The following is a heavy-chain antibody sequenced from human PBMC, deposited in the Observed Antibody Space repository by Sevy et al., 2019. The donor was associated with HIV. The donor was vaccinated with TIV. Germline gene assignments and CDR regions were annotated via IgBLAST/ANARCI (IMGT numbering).Heavy chain of an antibody. Sequence: SETLSLTCTVSSASITSYYWSWIRQPPGKGLEWIAYTYYSGTTNYNPSLKSRVTISIDTSKNQLSLKLGSVTAADTAVYFCVKGGSPRWGVDVWGKGTTVTVSS. CDR1: SASITSYY. D-gene: IGHD1-26*01. CDR2: TYYSGTT. CDR3: VKGGSPRWGVDV. J-gene: IGHJ6*04. V-gene: IGHV4-59*01.